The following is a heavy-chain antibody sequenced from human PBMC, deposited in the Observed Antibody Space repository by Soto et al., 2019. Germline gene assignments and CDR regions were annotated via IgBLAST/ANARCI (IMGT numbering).Heavy chain of an antibody. CDR2: IIPIFGTA. CDR3: ARVYCSGGSCYSHYYYYGMDV. Sequence: QVQLVQSGAEVKKPGSSVKVSCKASGGTFSSYAISWVRQAPGQGLEWMGGIIPIFGTANYAQKCQGRVTITADESTSTAYMELSSLRSEDTAVYYCARVYCSGGSCYSHYYYYGMDVWGQGTTVTVSS. J-gene: IGHJ6*02. CDR1: GGTFSSYA. D-gene: IGHD2-15*01. V-gene: IGHV1-69*01.